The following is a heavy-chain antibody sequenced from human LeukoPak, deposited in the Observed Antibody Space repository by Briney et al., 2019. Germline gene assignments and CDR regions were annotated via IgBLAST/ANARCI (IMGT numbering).Heavy chain of an antibody. CDR3: TTVTVCTGSSCPGAFDH. J-gene: IGHJ4*02. V-gene: IGHV3-15*01. Sequence: PGGSLRLSCAASEFTFSDAWMNWVRQAPGKGLEWVGRIKNRFNGETTDYAAPVKGRFTISRDDSKKTLYLQMNSLKADDTAVYFCTTVTVCTGSSCPGAFDHWGQGTLVTVSS. CDR2: IKNRFNGETT. CDR1: EFTFSDAW. D-gene: IGHD2-8*02.